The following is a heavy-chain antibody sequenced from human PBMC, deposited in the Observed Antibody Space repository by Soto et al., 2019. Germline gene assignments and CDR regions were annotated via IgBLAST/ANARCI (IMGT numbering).Heavy chain of an antibody. CDR3: ARRYGRAFDI. J-gene: IGHJ3*02. CDR2: IYDSGST. V-gene: IGHV4-61*08. Sequence: SETLSLTCTVSGGSISSGGYYWNWIRQHPGKGLEWIGYIYDSGSTDYNPSLKSRFTISVDTSKNQFSLKLSSVTAADTAVYYCARRYGRAFDIWGQGTMVTVSS. D-gene: IGHD4-17*01. CDR1: GGSISSGGYY.